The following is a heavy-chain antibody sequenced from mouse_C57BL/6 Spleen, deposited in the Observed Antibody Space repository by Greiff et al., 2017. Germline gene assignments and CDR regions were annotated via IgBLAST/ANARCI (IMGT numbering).Heavy chain of an antibody. CDR2: INPNTGGT. Sequence: EVQLQQSGPELVKPGASVKISCKASGYTFTDYYMNWVKQSHGESLEWIGDINPNTGGTSYNQKFKGKAILTADKSSSTAYMELRSLTSEDSAVYYCTRWRAGRCYGYWGQGTTLTVSS. CDR3: TRWRAGRCYGY. D-gene: IGHD1-1*02. V-gene: IGHV1-26*01. CDR1: GYTFTDYY. J-gene: IGHJ2*01.